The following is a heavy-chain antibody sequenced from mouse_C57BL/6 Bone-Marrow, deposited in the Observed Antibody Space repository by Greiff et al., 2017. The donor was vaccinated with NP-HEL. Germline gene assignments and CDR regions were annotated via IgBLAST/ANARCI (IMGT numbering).Heavy chain of an antibody. CDR3: ARDSPYGDYAMDY. V-gene: IGHV5-4*01. J-gene: IGHJ4*01. CDR2: ISDGGSYT. CDR1: GFTFSSYA. Sequence: EVKVVESGGGLVKPGGSLKLSCAASGFTFSSYAMSWVRQTPEKRLEWVATISDGGSYTYYPDNVKGRFTISRDNAKNNLYLQMSHLKAEDTAMYYCARDSPYGDYAMDYWGQGTSVTVSS. D-gene: IGHD1-1*02.